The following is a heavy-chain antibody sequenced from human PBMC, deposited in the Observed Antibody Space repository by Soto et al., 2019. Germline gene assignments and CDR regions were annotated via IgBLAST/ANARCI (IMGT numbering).Heavy chain of an antibody. CDR3: ASDARDNWNYGHWFHP. J-gene: IGHJ5*02. CDR1: GGAISSGGYY. Sequence: SETLSLTCTVSGGAISSGGYYWSWIRQHPGKGLEGIGYIDYSGSTYYNPSLKMRVTISVDTSKTQFSLKLSSVTAADTAAYYCASDARDNWNYGHWFHPCGQGTLVTVSS. CDR2: IDYSGST. D-gene: IGHD1-7*01. V-gene: IGHV4-31*03.